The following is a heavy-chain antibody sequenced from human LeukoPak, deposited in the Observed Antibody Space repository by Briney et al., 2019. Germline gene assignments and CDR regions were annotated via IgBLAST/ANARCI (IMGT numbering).Heavy chain of an antibody. J-gene: IGHJ4*02. CDR3: ARGPSITIFGVVIISADFDY. CDR2: IIPIFGTA. Sequence: SVKVSCKASGGTFSSYAISWVRQAPGQGLEWMGGIIPIFGTANYAQKFQGRVTITADESTSTACMELSSLRSEDTAVYYCARGPSITIFGVVIISADFDYWGQGTLVTVSS. V-gene: IGHV1-69*13. D-gene: IGHD3-3*01. CDR1: GGTFSSYA.